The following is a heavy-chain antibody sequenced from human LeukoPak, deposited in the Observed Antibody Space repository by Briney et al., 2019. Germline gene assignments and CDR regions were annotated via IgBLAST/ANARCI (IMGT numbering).Heavy chain of an antibody. D-gene: IGHD6-19*01. V-gene: IGHV4-34*01. CDR3: ARVASTYSSGWYSGRPVYYFDY. J-gene: IGHJ4*02. CDR1: GGSFSGYY. CDR2: INHSGST. Sequence: SETLSLTCAVYGGSFSGYYWSWIRQPPGKGLEWIGEINHSGSTNYNPSPKSLGTISVDTSKNQFSLKLSSVTAADTAVYYCARVASTYSSGWYSGRPVYYFDYWGQGTLVTVSS.